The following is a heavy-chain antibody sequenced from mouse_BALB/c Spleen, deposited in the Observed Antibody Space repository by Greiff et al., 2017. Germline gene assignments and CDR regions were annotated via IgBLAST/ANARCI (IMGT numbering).Heavy chain of an antibody. Sequence: VQLQQSGAELARPGASVKLSCKASGYTFTSYWMQWVKQRPGQGLEWIGAIYPGDGDTRYTQKFKGKATLTADKSSSTAYMQLSSLASEDSAVYYCARRDSWYFDVWGAGTTVTVSS. V-gene: IGHV1-87*01. CDR2: IYPGDGDT. CDR3: ARRDSWYFDV. J-gene: IGHJ1*01. CDR1: GYTFTSYW.